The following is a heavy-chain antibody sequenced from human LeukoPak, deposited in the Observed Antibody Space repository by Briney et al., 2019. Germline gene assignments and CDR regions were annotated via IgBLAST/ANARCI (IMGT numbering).Heavy chain of an antibody. CDR3: AKWDSSSI. Sequence: GGSLRPSCAASGFTVSSNYMSWVRQAPGKGLEWVAFIRYDGSNKFYTDSVKGRFTISRDNSKNTLYLQMNSLRAEDTAVYYCAKWDSSSIWGQGTLVTVSS. J-gene: IGHJ4*02. CDR1: GFTVSSNY. D-gene: IGHD6-6*01. V-gene: IGHV3-30*02. CDR2: IRYDGSNK.